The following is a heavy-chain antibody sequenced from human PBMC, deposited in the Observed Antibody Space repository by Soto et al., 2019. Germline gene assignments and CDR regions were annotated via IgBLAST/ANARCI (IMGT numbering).Heavy chain of an antibody. V-gene: IGHV1-18*01. CDR1: GYTFTSYG. CDR3: ARGGDVNYNHGMDV. CDR2: ISAYNGKT. D-gene: IGHD5-12*01. Sequence: QVQLVQSGGEVKKPGASVKLSCTASGYTFTSYGISWVRQAPGQGLEWMGWISAYNGKTNYAQNVQGRVTMTTDPSTRTAYMELTSLRSDDTAVYYCARGGDVNYNHGMDVWGQGTTVTVSS. J-gene: IGHJ6*02.